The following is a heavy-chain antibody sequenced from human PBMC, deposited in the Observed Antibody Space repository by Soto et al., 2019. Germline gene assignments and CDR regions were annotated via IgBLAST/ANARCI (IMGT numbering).Heavy chain of an antibody. V-gene: IGHV1-69*13. CDR1: GGTFSSYA. CDR3: ARDRVAWGYFQH. CDR2: IIPIFGTA. Sequence: ASVKVSCKASGGTFSSYAISWVRQAPGQGLEWMGGIIPIFGTANYAQKFQGRVTITADESTSTAYMELSSLRSEDTAVYYCARDRVAWGYFQHWGQGTLVTVSS. J-gene: IGHJ1*01. D-gene: IGHD2-15*01.